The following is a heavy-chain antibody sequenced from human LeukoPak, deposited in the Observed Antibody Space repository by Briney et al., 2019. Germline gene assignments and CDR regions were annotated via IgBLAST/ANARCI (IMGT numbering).Heavy chain of an antibody. V-gene: IGHV3-21*01. Sequence: KAGGSLRLSCAASGFTFSSYSMNWVRQAPGKGLEWVSSIDSSSAYIFYADSVKGRFTISRDKAKISLYLQMNSLRAEDTAVYYCTSRYCTSTNCYAFDVWGQGTMVTVSS. CDR3: TSRYCTSTNCYAFDV. CDR2: IDSSSAYI. D-gene: IGHD2-2*01. CDR1: GFTFSSYS. J-gene: IGHJ3*01.